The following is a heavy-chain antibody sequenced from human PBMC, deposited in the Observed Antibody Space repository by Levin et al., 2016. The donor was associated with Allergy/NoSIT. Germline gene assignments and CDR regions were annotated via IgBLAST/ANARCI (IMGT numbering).Heavy chain of an antibody. J-gene: IGHJ6*02. D-gene: IGHD3-3*01. CDR2: ISYDGSNK. V-gene: IGHV3-30-3*01. CDR3: ARDLGLRTIFGARPAQQTYYGMDV. Sequence: VRQAPGKGLEWVALISYDGSNKYYADSVKGRFTISRDNSKNTLYLQMNSLRAEDTAVHYCARDLGLRTIFGARPAQQTYYGMDVWGQGTTVTVSS.